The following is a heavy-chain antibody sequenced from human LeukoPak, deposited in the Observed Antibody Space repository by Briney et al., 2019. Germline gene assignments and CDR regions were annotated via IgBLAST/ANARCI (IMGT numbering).Heavy chain of an antibody. CDR1: GFSFSSYS. J-gene: IGHJ4*02. CDR3: ARANDFWSGYYSFDY. V-gene: IGHV3-48*01. CDR2: ISSRSSTI. D-gene: IGHD3-3*01. Sequence: PGGSLRLSCAASGFSFSSYSMNWVRQAPGKGLEWVSYISSRSSTIYYADSVKGRFTISRDNAKNSLYLQMNSLRAEDTAVYYCARANDFWSGYYSFDYWGQGTLVTVSS.